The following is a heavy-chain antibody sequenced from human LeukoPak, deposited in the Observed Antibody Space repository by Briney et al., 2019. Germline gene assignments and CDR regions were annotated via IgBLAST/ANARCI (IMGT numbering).Heavy chain of an antibody. CDR1: GYTFTSYG. V-gene: IGHV1-18*01. CDR3: ARVRGCSSTSCQNYYYYYMDV. CDR2: SSAYNGNT. J-gene: IGHJ6*03. D-gene: IGHD2-2*01. Sequence: ASVKVSCMASGYTFTSYGITWVRQAPGQGLEWMGWSSAYNGNTNYAQNVQGRVTMTTDTSTSTAYMELRSLRSDDTAVYYCARVRGCSSTSCQNYYYYYMDVWGKGTTVTISS.